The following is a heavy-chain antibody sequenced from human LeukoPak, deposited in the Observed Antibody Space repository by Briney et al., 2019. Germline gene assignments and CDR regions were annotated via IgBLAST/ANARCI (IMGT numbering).Heavy chain of an antibody. CDR1: GGSISSYY. J-gene: IGHJ3*02. Sequence: PSGTLCLSCTVSGGSISSYYWSWIRQPPGKGLEWIGYIYYSGSTNYNPSLKSRVTISVDTSKNQFSLKLSSVTAADTAVYYCARGYCSGGSCYSGPDAFDIWGQGTMATVSS. CDR3: ARGYCSGGSCYSGPDAFDI. D-gene: IGHD2-15*01. CDR2: IYYSGST. V-gene: IGHV4-59*01.